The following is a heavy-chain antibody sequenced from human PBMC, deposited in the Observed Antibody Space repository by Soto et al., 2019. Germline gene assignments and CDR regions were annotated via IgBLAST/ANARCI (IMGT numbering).Heavy chain of an antibody. CDR3: AREGHDLRSGLVGGMDV. V-gene: IGHV4-30-4*01. D-gene: IGHD3-3*01. Sequence: TSETLSLTCNVSGGSISSGDYYWSWIRQPPGKSLEWIGYIYYTGSPYYNPSLKSRVTISIDTSKNQFSLKLRSVTAADTDVYYCAREGHDLRSGLVGGMDVWGQGTTVTVSS. CDR1: GGSISSGDYY. CDR2: IYYTGSP. J-gene: IGHJ6*02.